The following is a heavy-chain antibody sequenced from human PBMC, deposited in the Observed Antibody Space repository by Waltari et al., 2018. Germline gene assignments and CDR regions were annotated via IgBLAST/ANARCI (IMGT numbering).Heavy chain of an antibody. Sequence: QVQLQQWGAGLLKPSETLSLTCAVYGVSFSGYYWSWNRQPPGTGLEWIGEINHSGSTNYNPSLKSRVTISVDTSKNQFSLKLSSVTAADTAVYYCARGPGGYCSSTSCYYYYYGMDVWGQGTTVTVSS. V-gene: IGHV4-34*01. CDR3: ARGPGGYCSSTSCYYYYYGMDV. CDR1: GVSFSGYY. D-gene: IGHD2-2*01. J-gene: IGHJ6*02. CDR2: INHSGST.